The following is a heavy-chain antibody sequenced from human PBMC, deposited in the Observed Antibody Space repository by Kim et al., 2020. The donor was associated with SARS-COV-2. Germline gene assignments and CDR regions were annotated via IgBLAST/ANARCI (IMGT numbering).Heavy chain of an antibody. D-gene: IGHD6-13*01. CDR3: ARESGSWYYYYYGMDV. CDR1: GYTFTSYA. J-gene: IGHJ6*02. V-gene: IGHV1-3*01. Sequence: ASVKVSCKASGYTFTSYAMHWVRQAPGQRLEWMGWINAGNGNTKYSQKFQGRVTITRDTSASTAYMELSSLRSEDTAVYYCARESGSWYYYYYGMDVWGQGTTVTVSS. CDR2: INAGNGNT.